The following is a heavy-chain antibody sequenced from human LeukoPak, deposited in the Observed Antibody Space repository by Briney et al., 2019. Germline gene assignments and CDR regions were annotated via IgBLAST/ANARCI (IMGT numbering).Heavy chain of an antibody. D-gene: IGHD3-16*01. J-gene: IGHJ6*03. CDR2: MSGSGDGT. Sequence: GGSLRLSCATSGFAFSNFAMSWVRQAPGKGLEWVSAMSGSGDGTYYADSVKGRFTISRDNSKNTLYLQMNSLRAEDTAVYYCAKMMGQRLYDYCMDVWGKGTTVTASS. V-gene: IGHV3-23*01. CDR1: GFAFSNFA. CDR3: AKMMGQRLYDYCMDV.